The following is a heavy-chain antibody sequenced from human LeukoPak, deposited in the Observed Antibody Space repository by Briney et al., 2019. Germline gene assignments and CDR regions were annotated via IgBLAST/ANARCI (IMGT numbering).Heavy chain of an antibody. CDR2: ISGSGGST. D-gene: IGHD3-10*01. Sequence: GGSLRLSCAASGFTFSSYAMSWVRQAPGKGLEWVSTISGSGGSTYYADSVKGRSTISRDNSKNTLYLQMNSLRAEDTAVYYCAKSMVRGVIRPDAFDIWGQGTMVTVSS. CDR3: AKSMVRGVIRPDAFDI. J-gene: IGHJ3*02. V-gene: IGHV3-23*01. CDR1: GFTFSSYA.